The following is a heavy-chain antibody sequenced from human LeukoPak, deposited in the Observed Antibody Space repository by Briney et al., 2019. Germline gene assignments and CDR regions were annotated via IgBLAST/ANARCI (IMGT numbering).Heavy chain of an antibody. D-gene: IGHD6-6*01. CDR1: GFTFSSYW. J-gene: IGHJ5*01. Sequence: GGSLRLSCAASGFTFSSYWMSWVRQAPGKGLEWVANIKKDGSEKYYVDSVNGRFTISRDNAKTSLYLQMSSLRVEDTAVYYCTRDPRHFDSWGQGTLVTVSS. CDR2: IKKDGSEK. V-gene: IGHV3-7*01. CDR3: TRDPRHFDS.